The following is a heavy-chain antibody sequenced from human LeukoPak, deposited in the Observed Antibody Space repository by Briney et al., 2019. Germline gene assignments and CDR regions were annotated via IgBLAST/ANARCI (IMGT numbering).Heavy chain of an antibody. D-gene: IGHD3-22*01. Sequence: GGSLRLSCAASGFTFDDYGMSWVRQAPGKGLVWVSRINSDGSSTSYADSVKGRFTISRDNAKNTLYLQMNSLRAEDTAVYYCARDPVRSGYSTNWFDPWGQGTLVTVSS. V-gene: IGHV3-74*01. J-gene: IGHJ5*02. CDR1: GFTFDDYG. CDR3: ARDPVRSGYSTNWFDP. CDR2: INSDGSST.